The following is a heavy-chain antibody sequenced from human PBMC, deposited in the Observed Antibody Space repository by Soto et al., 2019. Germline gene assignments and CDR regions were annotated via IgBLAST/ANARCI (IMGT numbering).Heavy chain of an antibody. CDR3: AKENGFQFVNFGASGFDY. V-gene: IGHV3-23*01. CDR1: GFRFSSKA. Sequence: EVQLLESGGGLVQPGGSLRLSCAASGFRFSSKAMSWVRQAPGKGLEWVSIISGSGSSTYYTDSLKGRFTISRGNSKNLVDLEMNSLRAADTAVYYCAKENGFQFVNFGASGFDYWGQGSRVSVSS. J-gene: IGHJ4*02. D-gene: IGHD6-6*01. CDR2: ISGSGSST.